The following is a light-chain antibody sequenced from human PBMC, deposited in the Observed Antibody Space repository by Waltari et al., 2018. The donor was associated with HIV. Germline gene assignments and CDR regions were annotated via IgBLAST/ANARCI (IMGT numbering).Light chain of an antibody. J-gene: IGLJ3*02. CDR2: GEN. Sequence: SFELAQDPAVSVALGQTVRITCQGDSVRSYYASWYQQKPGQAPVLVVYGENNRPSGIPDRFSGSRSGNTASLTIAGAQTEDEADYYCNSRDSSGHWFFGGGTKVTVL. CDR1: SVRSYY. V-gene: IGLV3-19*01. CDR3: NSRDSSGHWF.